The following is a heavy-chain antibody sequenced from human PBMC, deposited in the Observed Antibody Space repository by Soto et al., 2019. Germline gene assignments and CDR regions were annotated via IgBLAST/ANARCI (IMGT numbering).Heavy chain of an antibody. CDR2: IMPIIGTA. CDR3: ARGGYSSSYRLDY. CDR1: GGTFSSYA. J-gene: IGHJ4*02. Sequence: QVQLVQSGAEVKKPGSSVKVSCKASGGTFSSYAMSWVRQRPGQGLEWMGGIMPIIGTANYAQKFQGRVTITADESTRTAYMELSSLRSEDTAVYYCARGGYSSSYRLDYWGQGTLVTVSS. V-gene: IGHV1-69*01. D-gene: IGHD6-6*01.